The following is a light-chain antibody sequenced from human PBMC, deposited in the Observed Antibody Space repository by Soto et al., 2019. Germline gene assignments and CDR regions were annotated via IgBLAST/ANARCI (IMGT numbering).Light chain of an antibody. CDR2: GVS. CDR3: SSYAGSNNYV. Sequence: QSALTQPASVSGSPGQSITISCTGTISDFVVYNYVSWYQQLPGKAPKLMIYGVSNRPSGVSNRFSGSKSGNTASLTVSGLQAEDEADYYCSSYAGSNNYVFGTGTKLTVL. J-gene: IGLJ1*01. CDR1: ISDFVVYNY. V-gene: IGLV2-14*01.